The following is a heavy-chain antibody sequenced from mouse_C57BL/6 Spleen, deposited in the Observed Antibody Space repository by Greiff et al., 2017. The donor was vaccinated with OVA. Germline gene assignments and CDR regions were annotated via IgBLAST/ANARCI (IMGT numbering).Heavy chain of an antibody. CDR3: AREGYYGSSYWYFDV. D-gene: IGHD1-1*01. V-gene: IGHV3-8*01. Sequence: EVQRVESGPGLAKPSQTLSLTCSVTGYSITSDYWNWIRKFPGNKLEYMGYISYSGSTYYNPSLKSRISITRDTSKNQYYLQLNSVTTEDTATYYCAREGYYGSSYWYFDVWGTGTTVTVSS. CDR2: ISYSGST. J-gene: IGHJ1*03. CDR1: GYSITSDY.